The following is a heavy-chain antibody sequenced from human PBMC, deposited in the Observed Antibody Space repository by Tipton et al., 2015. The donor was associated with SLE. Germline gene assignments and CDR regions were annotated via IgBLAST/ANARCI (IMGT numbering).Heavy chain of an antibody. Sequence: SLRLSCTVSGGSISSGYWWSWVRQPPGKGLEWIGDIERFGSTNYSPSLKSRVTISVDTSKNQFSLNLNSVTAADTAIYYCARVSAGVVYAPLDYWGQGILVTVSS. CDR2: IERFGST. CDR1: GGSISSGYW. CDR3: ARVSAGVVYAPLDY. V-gene: IGHV4-4*02. D-gene: IGHD2-8*02. J-gene: IGHJ4*02.